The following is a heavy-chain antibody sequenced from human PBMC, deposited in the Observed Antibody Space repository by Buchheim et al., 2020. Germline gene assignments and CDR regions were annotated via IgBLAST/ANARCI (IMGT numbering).Heavy chain of an antibody. J-gene: IGHJ4*02. V-gene: IGHV3-72*01. CDR2: TRKKANSYTT. Sequence: EVQLVESGGGLVQPGGSLRLSCAASGFTFSDHYMDWVRQAPGKGLEWVGRTRKKANSYTTEYAASVKGSFTISRDDSKNSLYLQRNSLKTEDTAVYYCARIINGGYYFDYWGQGTL. CDR3: ARIINGGYYFDY. D-gene: IGHD3-10*01. CDR1: GFTFSDHY.